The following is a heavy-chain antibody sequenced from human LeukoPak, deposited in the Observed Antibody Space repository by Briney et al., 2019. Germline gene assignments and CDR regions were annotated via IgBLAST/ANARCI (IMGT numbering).Heavy chain of an antibody. CDR1: GYTFTGYY. CDR2: INPNSGGT. Sequence: RASVKVSCKASGYTFTGYYMHWVRQAPGQGLEWMGWINPNSGGTNYAQKFQGRVTMTRDTSISTAYMELSRLRSDDTAVYYCARADPFFDSSGYHYAFDIWGQGTVVTVSS. D-gene: IGHD3-22*01. CDR3: ARADPFFDSSGYHYAFDI. J-gene: IGHJ3*02. V-gene: IGHV1-2*02.